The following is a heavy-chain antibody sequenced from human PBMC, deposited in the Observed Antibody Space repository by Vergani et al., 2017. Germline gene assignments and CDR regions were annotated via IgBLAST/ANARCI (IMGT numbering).Heavy chain of an antibody. Sequence: EVLLVESGGDLVQPGGSLRLSCEASGFNFQIYWMGWVRQTAEKGLEWVANIKQDGSEDYYVDSVKGRFTITRDNAKNSLFLQMNSLRAEDTAVYYCVREETFYDSVSDYLAGYFDHWGQGALVTVSS. V-gene: IGHV3-7*01. J-gene: IGHJ4*02. CDR2: IKQDGSED. CDR3: VREETFYDSVSDYLAGYFDH. D-gene: IGHD3-3*01. CDR1: GFNFQIYW.